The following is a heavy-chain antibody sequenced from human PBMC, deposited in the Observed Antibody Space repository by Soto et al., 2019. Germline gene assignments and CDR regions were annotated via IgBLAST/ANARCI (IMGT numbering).Heavy chain of an antibody. CDR2: IKSKTDGGTT. J-gene: IGHJ4*02. Sequence: GGSLRLSCAASGFTFSNAWMNWVRQAPGKGLEWVGRIKSKTDGGTTDYAAPVKGRFTISRDDSKNTLYLQMNSLKTEDTAVYYCTTDTGYSSGWYILPLLRFDYWGQGTLVTVSS. V-gene: IGHV3-15*07. D-gene: IGHD6-19*01. CDR3: TTDTGYSSGWYILPLLRFDY. CDR1: GFTFSNAW.